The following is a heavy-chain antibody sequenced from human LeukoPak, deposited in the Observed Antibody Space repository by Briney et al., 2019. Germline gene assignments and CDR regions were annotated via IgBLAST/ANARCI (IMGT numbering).Heavy chain of an antibody. CDR2: ISGSGGST. V-gene: IGHV3-23*01. CDR1: GFTFSSYW. J-gene: IGHJ5*02. D-gene: IGHD3-10*01. CDR3: AKGSGSYPRNNWFDP. Sequence: GGSLRLSCVASGFTFSSYWMSWVRQAPGKGLEWVSAISGSGGSTYYADSVKGRFTISRDNSKNTLYLQMNSLRAEDTAVYYCAKGSGSYPRNNWFDPWGQGTLVTVSS.